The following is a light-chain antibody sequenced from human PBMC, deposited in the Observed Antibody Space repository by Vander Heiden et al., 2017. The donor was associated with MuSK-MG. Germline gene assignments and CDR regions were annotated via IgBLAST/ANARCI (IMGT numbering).Light chain of an antibody. J-gene: IGKJ2*01. Sequence: DIVMTQFPDSLVVSLGERATVTCKSSQDVLYNSHNKNYLSWYQQKAGQPPKLLIRWASIRESGVPERFSGSGSGTDFTLTISSLQAEDVAVYYCQQYYSLPATFGQGTKVEIK. V-gene: IGKV4-1*01. CDR2: WAS. CDR3: QQYYSLPAT. CDR1: QDVLYNSHNKNY.